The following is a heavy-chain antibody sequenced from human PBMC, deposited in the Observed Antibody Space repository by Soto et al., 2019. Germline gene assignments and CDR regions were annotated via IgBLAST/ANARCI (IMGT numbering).Heavy chain of an antibody. V-gene: IGHV1-3*01. Sequence: ASGKVSCKASGGTFSSYTISWVRQAPGQRLEWMGWINAGNGNTKYSQKFQGRVTITRDTSASTAYMELSSLRSEDTAVYYCARDLGGWPDYWGQGTLVNVSS. J-gene: IGHJ4*02. CDR3: ARDLGGWPDY. CDR1: GGTFSSYT. D-gene: IGHD2-15*01. CDR2: INAGNGNT.